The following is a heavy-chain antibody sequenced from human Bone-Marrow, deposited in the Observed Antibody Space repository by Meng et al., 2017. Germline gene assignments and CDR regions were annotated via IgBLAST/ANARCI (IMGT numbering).Heavy chain of an antibody. D-gene: IGHD6-19*01. CDR2: IRQDGSEK. J-gene: IGHJ4*02. CDR1: GFTFSSYW. Sequence: EVQLVESGGDLVQPGGPLRLSCAASGFTFSSYWMTWVRQAPGKGLEWVANIRQDGSEKYYVDSVKGRFTISRDNAKNSLYLQMNSLRAEDTAVYYCASRAGYFDYWGQGTLVTVSS. V-gene: IGHV3-7*01. CDR3: ASRAGYFDY.